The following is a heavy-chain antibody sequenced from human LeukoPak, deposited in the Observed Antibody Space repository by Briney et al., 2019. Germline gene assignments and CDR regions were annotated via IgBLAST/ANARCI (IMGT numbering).Heavy chain of an antibody. D-gene: IGHD3-10*01. J-gene: IGHJ6*03. CDR1: GYTFTSYG. CDR2: ISAYNGNT. Sequence: ASVKLSCKASGYTFTSYGISWVRQAPGQGLEWMGWISAYNGNTNYAQKLQGRVTMTTDTSTSTAYMELRSLRSDDTAVYYCARGPSITMIRGGQWYYYMDVWGKGTTVTISS. V-gene: IGHV1-18*01. CDR3: ARGPSITMIRGGQWYYYMDV.